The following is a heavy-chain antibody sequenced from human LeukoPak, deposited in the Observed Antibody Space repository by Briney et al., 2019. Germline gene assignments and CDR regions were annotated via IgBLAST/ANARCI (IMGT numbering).Heavy chain of an antibody. Sequence: GGSLRLSCADSGFTFSSYWMSWVRQAPGKGLEWVANIKQDGSEKYYVDSVKGRFTTSRDNAKNSLYLQMNSLRAEDTAVYYCARDTSEFDDSSGYLHYYYYMDVWGKGTTVTVSS. CDR3: ARDTSEFDDSSGYLHYYYYMDV. D-gene: IGHD3-22*01. CDR2: IKQDGSEK. CDR1: GFTFSSYW. V-gene: IGHV3-7*01. J-gene: IGHJ6*03.